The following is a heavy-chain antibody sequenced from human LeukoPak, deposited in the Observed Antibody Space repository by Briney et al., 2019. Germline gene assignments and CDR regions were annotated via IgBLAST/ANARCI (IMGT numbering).Heavy chain of an antibody. J-gene: IGHJ3*02. V-gene: IGHV1-24*01. CDR2: FDPEDGEI. Sequence: ASVTVSFTVSAYTLTELSMHWVRQAPGKGLEWLGGFDPEDGEIIYAQKFQGRVTMSDDTSTDTAYMELGSLRSDDTAVYYCAADRGDYSGSYWTAFDIWGQGTMVTVSS. D-gene: IGHD1-26*01. CDR1: AYTLTELS. CDR3: AADRGDYSGSYWTAFDI.